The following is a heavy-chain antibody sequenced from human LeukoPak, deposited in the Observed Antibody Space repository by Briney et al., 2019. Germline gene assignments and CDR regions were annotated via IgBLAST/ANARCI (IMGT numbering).Heavy chain of an antibody. CDR1: GFSFSGHS. D-gene: IGHD2-2*01. J-gene: IGHJ4*02. Sequence: GGSLRLSCAASGFSFSGHSMNWVRQAPGRGLEWVEFISDSGSPIYYADSVRGRFTISRDNADNSLYLQMNSLRAEDSAVYFCARNKRASQYYFDYWGQGALVTVSS. CDR3: ARNKRASQYYFDY. V-gene: IGHV3-48*01. CDR2: ISDSGSPI.